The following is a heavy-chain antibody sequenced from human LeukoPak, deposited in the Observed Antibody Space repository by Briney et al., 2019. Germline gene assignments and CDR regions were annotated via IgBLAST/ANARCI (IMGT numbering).Heavy chain of an antibody. CDR2: IIPIFGTA. D-gene: IGHD3-10*01. V-gene: IGHV1-69*13. CDR3: ARVHYGSGSYASEPYYYYYYMDV. CDR1: GGTFSSYA. J-gene: IGHJ6*03. Sequence: SVKVSCKASGGTFSSYAISWVRQAPGQGLEWMGGIIPIFGTANYAQKFQGRVTITADESTSTAYMELSSLRSEDTAVYYCARVHYGSGSYASEPYYYYYYMDVWGKGATVTISS.